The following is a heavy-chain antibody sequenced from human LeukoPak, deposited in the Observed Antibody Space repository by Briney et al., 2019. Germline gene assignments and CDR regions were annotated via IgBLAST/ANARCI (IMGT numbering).Heavy chain of an antibody. V-gene: IGHV1-24*01. Sequence: GASVKVSCKVSGYTLTELSMHWVRQAPGKGLEWMGGFDPEDGETIYAQKFRGRVTMTEDTSTDTAYMELSSLRSEDTAVYYCATGDYGEHYFDYWGQGTLVTVSS. CDR3: ATGDYGEHYFDY. J-gene: IGHJ4*02. CDR2: FDPEDGET. CDR1: GYTLTELS. D-gene: IGHD4-17*01.